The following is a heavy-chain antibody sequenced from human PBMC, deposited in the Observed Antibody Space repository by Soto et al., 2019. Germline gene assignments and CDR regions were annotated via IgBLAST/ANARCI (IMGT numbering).Heavy chain of an antibody. CDR1: GFRFGSYG. D-gene: IGHD6-19*01. V-gene: IGHV3-33*01. CDR2: ILDDGGKE. CDR3: ARDVHRTRPCSWFDP. J-gene: IGHJ5*02. Sequence: QVQLVESGGGVVQSGRSLRLSCIASGFRFGSYGMNWVRQAPGKGLEWVAGILDDGGKELYGDSVKGRFVISRDDSTKTVFLQLTNLRAEDTAVYYCARDVHRTRPCSWFDPWGQGTLVTVSS.